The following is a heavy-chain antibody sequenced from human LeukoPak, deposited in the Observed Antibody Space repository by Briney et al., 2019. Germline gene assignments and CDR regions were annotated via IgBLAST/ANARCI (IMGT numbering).Heavy chain of an antibody. J-gene: IGHJ3*02. CDR3: ARDRFLSGTVHNDAFDI. V-gene: IGHV4-59*01. D-gene: IGHD1-1*01. CDR1: GGSISSYY. CDR2: IYYSGST. Sequence: SETLSLTCTVSGGSISSYYWSWIRQPPGKGLEWIGYIYYSGSTNYNPSLKSRVTISVDTSKNQFSLKLSSVTAADTAVYYYARDRFLSGTVHNDAFDIWGQGTMVTVSS.